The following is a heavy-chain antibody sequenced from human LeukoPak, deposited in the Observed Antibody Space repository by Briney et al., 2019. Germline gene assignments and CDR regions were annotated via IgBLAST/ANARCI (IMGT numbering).Heavy chain of an antibody. V-gene: IGHV4-4*07. CDR3: ARRSDDFWSGYNSFDI. D-gene: IGHD3-3*01. CDR1: GGSISSYY. Sequence: SETLSLTCTVSGGSISSYYWSWIRQPAGKGLEWIGRIYTSGSTNYNPSLKSRVTISVDTSKNQFSLKLSSVTAADTAVYYCARRSDDFWSGYNSFDIWGQGTMVTVSS. J-gene: IGHJ3*02. CDR2: IYTSGST.